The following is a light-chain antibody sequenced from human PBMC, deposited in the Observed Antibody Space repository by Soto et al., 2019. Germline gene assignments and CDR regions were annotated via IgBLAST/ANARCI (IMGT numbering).Light chain of an antibody. CDR1: QGISSA. CDR2: DAS. J-gene: IGKJ4*01. CDR3: KHINPYALT. V-gene: IGKV1-13*02. Sequence: HCPSFPSASVRDRVTITCRASQGISSALPWYQQNPGKAPKLLLYDASSLESGVPSRFSGSGSGTDFTLTISGLQPENFETYYCKHINPYALTFGGGTKV.